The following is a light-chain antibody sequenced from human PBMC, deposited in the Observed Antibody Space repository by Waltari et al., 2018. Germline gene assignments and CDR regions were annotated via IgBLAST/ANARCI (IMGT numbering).Light chain of an antibody. CDR2: DNP. Sequence: QSVLTQPPSVSGAPGQRVTISCTGSSSNIGAGYDVHWYQQLPGTPPKLLIYDNPNRPSGVPDRFSGSKSGTSASLAITGLQAEDEADYYCQSFDSSLSVFVVFGGGTKLTVL. CDR1: SSNIGAGYD. CDR3: QSFDSSLSVFVV. J-gene: IGLJ2*01. V-gene: IGLV1-40*01.